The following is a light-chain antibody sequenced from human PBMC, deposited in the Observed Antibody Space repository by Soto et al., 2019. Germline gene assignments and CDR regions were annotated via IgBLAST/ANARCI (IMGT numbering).Light chain of an antibody. V-gene: IGLV1-44*01. Sequence: QSALTQPPSASETPGQRVTISCSGSSSNIGSNTVNWYQQLPGTAPKLLIYSNTQRPSGVPDRFSGSKSGTSASLAISGLQSEDEADYYCAVWDDSLNGVVFGGGTKLTVL. CDR1: SSNIGSNT. J-gene: IGLJ2*01. CDR3: AVWDDSLNGVV. CDR2: SNT.